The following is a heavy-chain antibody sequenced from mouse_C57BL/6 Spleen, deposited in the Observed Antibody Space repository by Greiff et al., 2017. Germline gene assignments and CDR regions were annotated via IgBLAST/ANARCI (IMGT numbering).Heavy chain of an antibody. CDR1: GYTFTDYY. V-gene: IGHV1-26*01. CDR3: AKRDYYYFDY. CDR2: INPNNGGT. Sequence: VQLQQSGPELVKPGASVKISCKASGYTFTDYYMNWVKQSHGKSLEWIGDINPNNGGTSYNQKFKGKATLTVDKSSSTAYMELRSLTSEDSAVYYCAKRDYYYFDYWGKGTTLTVSS. J-gene: IGHJ2*01. D-gene: IGHD1-1*01.